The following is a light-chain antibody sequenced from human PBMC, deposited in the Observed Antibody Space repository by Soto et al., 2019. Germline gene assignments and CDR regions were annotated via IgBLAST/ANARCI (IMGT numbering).Light chain of an antibody. V-gene: IGKV2-28*01. CDR1: QSLLHSNGYNY. CDR3: MQALQSPRT. Sequence: DLVMTQSPLSLPVTPGEPASISCRSSQSLLHSNGYNYLDWYLQKPVQSPQLLIYLGSNRASGVPDRFSGSGSGTDFTLKFSRVEAEDVGVSYCMQALQSPRTFGQGTKVEIK. J-gene: IGKJ1*01. CDR2: LGS.